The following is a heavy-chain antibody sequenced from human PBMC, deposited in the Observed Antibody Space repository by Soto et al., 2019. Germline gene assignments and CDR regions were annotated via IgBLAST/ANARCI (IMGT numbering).Heavy chain of an antibody. CDR2: IYYSGST. D-gene: IGHD2-15*01. V-gene: IGHV4-59*08. CDR3: ARHCSGSCYSGDAFDI. J-gene: IGHJ3*02. CDR1: GGSISSYY. Sequence: SETLSLTCTVSGGSISSYYRSWIRQPPGKGLEWIGYIYYSGSTNYNPSLKSRVTISVDTSKNQFSLKLSSVTAADTAVYYCARHCSGSCYSGDAFDIWGQGTMVTVSS.